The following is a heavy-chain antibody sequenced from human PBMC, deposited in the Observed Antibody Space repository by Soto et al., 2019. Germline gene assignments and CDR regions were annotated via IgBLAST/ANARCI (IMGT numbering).Heavy chain of an antibody. V-gene: IGHV1-69*12. CDR1: GGTFSSYA. J-gene: IGHJ4*02. Sequence: QVQLVQSGAEVKKPGSSVKVSCKASGGTFSSYAISWVRQAPGQXXEWMGGIIPIFGTANYAQKFQGRVTITADEXXXXXXXXXXXXXXXXXXXXXXARXDXYXXQEFDYWGQGTLVTVSS. CDR2: IIPIFGTA. CDR3: ARXDXYXXQEFDY.